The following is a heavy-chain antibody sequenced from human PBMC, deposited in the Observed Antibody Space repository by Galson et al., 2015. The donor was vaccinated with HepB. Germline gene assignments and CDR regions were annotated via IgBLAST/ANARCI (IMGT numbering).Heavy chain of an antibody. D-gene: IGHD5-12*01. CDR1: GFTVSSKY. CDR3: ARVVYSGYKSWGYFDY. J-gene: IGHJ4*02. Sequence: SLRLSCAASGFTVSSKYMSWVRQAPGKGLEWVSVIYSGGSTYYADSVKGRFTISRDNSKNTVYLQMNSLRAEDTAVYYCARVVYSGYKSWGYFDYWGQGTLVTVSS. V-gene: IGHV3-53*01. CDR2: IYSGGST.